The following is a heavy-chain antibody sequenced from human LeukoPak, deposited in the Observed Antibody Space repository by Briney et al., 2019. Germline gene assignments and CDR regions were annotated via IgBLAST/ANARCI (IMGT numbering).Heavy chain of an antibody. CDR1: GFNFDTYW. CDR3: ISRWADF. J-gene: IGHJ4*02. D-gene: IGHD6-13*01. CDR2: LDPSGSEK. Sequence: GGSPRLSCVASGFNFDTYWMTWVRQAPGKGLEWVANLDPSGSEKNYVDSVKGRFTISRDNAKNSLYLQMNSLGADDTAVYYCISRWADFWGQGTLVTVSS. V-gene: IGHV3-7*01.